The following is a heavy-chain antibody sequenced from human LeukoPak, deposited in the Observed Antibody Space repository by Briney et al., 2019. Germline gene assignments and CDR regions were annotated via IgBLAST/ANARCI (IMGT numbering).Heavy chain of an antibody. CDR1: RFTFSNAW. J-gene: IGHJ4*02. CDR3: SGSYDRPIGY. CDR2: IQSKTNGGTT. Sequence: PGGSLRLSCVVSRFTFSNAWMSWVRQAPGKGLEWVGHIQSKTNGGTTDYAAPAKGRFTISRDDSKNTLYLQVNSLKPEDTAVYYCSGSYDRPIGYWGQRTLVTVST. D-gene: IGHD3-10*01. V-gene: IGHV3-15*01.